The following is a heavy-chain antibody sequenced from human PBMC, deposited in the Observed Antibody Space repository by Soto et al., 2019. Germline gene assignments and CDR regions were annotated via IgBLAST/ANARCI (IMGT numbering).Heavy chain of an antibody. V-gene: IGHV4-59*01. J-gene: IGHJ6*02. CDR2: IYYSGST. CDR3: ARAKLDTAMVHYYYYGMDV. D-gene: IGHD5-18*01. Sequence: SLTCTVSGGSISSYYWSWIRQPPGKGLDWIVYIYYSGSTNYNPSLKSRVTISVDTSKNQFSLKLSSVTAADTAVYYCARAKLDTAMVHYYYYGMDVWGQGTTVTVSS. CDR1: GGSISSYY.